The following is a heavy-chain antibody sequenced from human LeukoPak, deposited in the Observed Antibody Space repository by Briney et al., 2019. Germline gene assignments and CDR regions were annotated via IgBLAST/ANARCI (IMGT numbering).Heavy chain of an antibody. V-gene: IGHV3-7*05. CDR2: IKGDGSTK. D-gene: IGHD3-16*01. CDR3: ARWVITPYYGMDI. J-gene: IGHJ6*01. Sequence: GGSLSLSCAASGFTFSSYWMTWVRQAPGKGLEWVASIKGDGSTKFYVDSLKGRFTISRDNAKNSLYLQMNSLRGEDTALYYCARWVITPYYGMDISGQGTTGTVSS. CDR1: GFTFSSYW.